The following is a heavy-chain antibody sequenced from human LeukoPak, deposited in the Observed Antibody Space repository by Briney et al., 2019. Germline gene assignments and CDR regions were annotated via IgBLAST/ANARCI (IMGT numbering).Heavy chain of an antibody. CDR2: INSDGSTT. V-gene: IGHV3-74*01. D-gene: IGHD5-18*01. CDR3: ARTWIQLWPPDY. Sequence: GGSLRLSCAASGFTFTSYWMHWVRQAPGKGLVWVSHINSDGSTTIYADSVKARFIISRDNSKNTVYLQMNSLRAEDTAVYYCARTWIQLWPPDYWGQGTLVTVSS. CDR1: GFTFTSYW. J-gene: IGHJ4*02.